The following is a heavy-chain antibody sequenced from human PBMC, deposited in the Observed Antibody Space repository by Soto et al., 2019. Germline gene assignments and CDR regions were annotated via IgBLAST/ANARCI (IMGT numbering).Heavy chain of an antibody. D-gene: IGHD2-2*01. CDR2: IYHSGST. CDR1: GYSISSGYY. J-gene: IGHJ6*02. CDR3: ARGSTSEGMDV. Sequence: KTSETLSLTCAVSGYSISSGYYGGWIRQPPGKGLEWIGNIYHSGSTYYNPSLKSRVTISVDTSENQFSLKLSSVTAADTAVYYCARGSTSEGMDVWGQGTTVTVSS. V-gene: IGHV4-38-2*01.